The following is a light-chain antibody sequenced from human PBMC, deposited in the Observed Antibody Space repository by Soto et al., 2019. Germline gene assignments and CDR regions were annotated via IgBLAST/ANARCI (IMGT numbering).Light chain of an antibody. CDR3: QQGNSFPLT. V-gene: IGKV1-12*01. CDR1: QGISSW. Sequence: DIQMTQSPSSVSASVGDRVTITCRASQGISSWLAWFQQKPGEAPRLLIYAASTLDSGVPSRFSGSGSVTDFTLTISTLQPEDFATYYCQQGNSFPLTFGGGTKVEIK. J-gene: IGKJ4*01. CDR2: AAS.